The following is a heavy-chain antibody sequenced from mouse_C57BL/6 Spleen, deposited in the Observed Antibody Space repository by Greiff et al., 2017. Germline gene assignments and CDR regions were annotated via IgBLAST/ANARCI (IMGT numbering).Heavy chain of an antibody. V-gene: IGHV1-53*01. D-gene: IGHD1-1*01. CDR3: ASFVYCCGPYAMDY. Sequence: QVQLQQPGTELVKPGASVKMSCKASGYTFTSYWMHWVKQRPGQGLEWIGNINPSNGGTNYNEKFKSKATLTVYKSSSTAYLQLSSLTSEDSAVDYCASFVYCCGPYAMDYWGQGTSVTVSS. CDR2: INPSNGGT. CDR1: GYTFTSYW. J-gene: IGHJ4*01.